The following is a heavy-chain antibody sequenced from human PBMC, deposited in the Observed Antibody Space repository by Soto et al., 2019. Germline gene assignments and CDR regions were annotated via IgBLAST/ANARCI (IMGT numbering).Heavy chain of an antibody. D-gene: IGHD4-17*01. CDR3: ARAHYGDYGYGMDV. CDR2: TYHSGTT. Sequence: QLQLQESGSGLVKPSQTLSLTCAVSGGSISSGGYSWPWIRQPPGKGLEWIGDTYHSGTTSYSPSLKSRVTISVDRSKNQFSLKLTSVTAADTAVYYCARAHYGDYGYGMDVWGQGTPVTVSS. J-gene: IGHJ6*02. V-gene: IGHV4-30-2*01. CDR1: GGSISSGGYS.